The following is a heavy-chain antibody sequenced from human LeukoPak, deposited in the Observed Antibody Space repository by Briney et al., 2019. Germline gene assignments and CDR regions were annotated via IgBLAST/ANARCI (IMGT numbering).Heavy chain of an antibody. V-gene: IGHV3-53*01. CDR3: ARSIQLDPWGAFDI. CDR2: IYPGGTT. J-gene: IGHJ3*02. CDR1: GITVSTNY. D-gene: IGHD1-1*01. Sequence: PGGSLRLSCAASGITVSTNYIAWVRQAPGKGLEWVSVIYPGGTTYYPDSVKGRFTFSRDNSKNTLYLQMTSLRAEDTAVYYCARSIQLDPWGAFDIWGQGTMVTVSS.